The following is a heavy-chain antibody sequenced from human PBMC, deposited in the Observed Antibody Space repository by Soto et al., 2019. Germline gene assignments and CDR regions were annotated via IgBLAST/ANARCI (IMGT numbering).Heavy chain of an antibody. CDR2: IYYSGST. D-gene: IGHD6-13*01. V-gene: IGHV4-59*01. Sequence: SETLSLTCTVSGGSISSYYWSWIRQPPGKGLEWIGYIYYSGSTNYNPSLKSRVTISVDTSKNQFSLKLSSVTAADTAVYYCARGGGSSWYKVNSFDPWGQGTLVTVSS. J-gene: IGHJ5*02. CDR1: GGSISSYY. CDR3: ARGGGSSWYKVNSFDP.